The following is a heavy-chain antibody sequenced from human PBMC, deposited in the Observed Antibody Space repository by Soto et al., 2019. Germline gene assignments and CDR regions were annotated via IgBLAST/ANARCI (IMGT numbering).Heavy chain of an antibody. J-gene: IGHJ4*02. V-gene: IGHV3-23*01. CDR1: GVTFSNYA. CDR2: ISGGGGGT. Sequence: VGSLRLSCAAAGVTFSNYALNWVRHAPGKGLEWVSGISGGGGGTHYTDSVKGRFTISRDNSKNTVFLQMNSLRAEDTAVYFCTKGSHYDILTAYHAFDFWGPGTLVTVSS. D-gene: IGHD3-9*01. CDR3: TKGSHYDILTAYHAFDF.